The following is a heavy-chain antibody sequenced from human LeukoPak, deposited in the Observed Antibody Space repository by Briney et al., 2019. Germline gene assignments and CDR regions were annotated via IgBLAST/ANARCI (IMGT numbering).Heavy chain of an antibody. Sequence: SETLSLTCTVSGGSISSYYWTWIRQPAGKGLEWIGRIYPSGSTNYNPSLKSRVTMSVDTSKNQFSLKLSSVTATDTAVYYCARENSGSYREFDYWGQGTLVTVSS. CDR3: ARENSGSYREFDY. J-gene: IGHJ4*02. CDR1: GGSISSYY. CDR2: IYPSGST. D-gene: IGHD1-26*01. V-gene: IGHV4-4*07.